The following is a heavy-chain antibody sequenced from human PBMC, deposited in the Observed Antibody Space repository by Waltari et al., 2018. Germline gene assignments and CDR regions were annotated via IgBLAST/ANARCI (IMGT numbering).Heavy chain of an antibody. J-gene: IGHJ6*02. D-gene: IGHD3-22*01. CDR1: GFSLSNASMG. Sequence: QVTLKESGPVLVKPTETLTLTCPVSGFSLSNASMGVSWILQPPGQALEWLAHIFSNDEKSYSTSLKSRLTISKDTSKSQVVLTMTNMDPVDTATYYCAWVTYYYDSSGYPRYYYGMDVWGQGTTVTVSS. CDR2: IFSNDEK. CDR3: AWVTYYYDSSGYPRYYYGMDV. V-gene: IGHV2-26*04.